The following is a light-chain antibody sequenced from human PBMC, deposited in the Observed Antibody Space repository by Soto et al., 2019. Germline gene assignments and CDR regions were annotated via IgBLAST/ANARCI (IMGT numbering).Light chain of an antibody. V-gene: IGLV2-14*01. Sequence: QSALTQPASVSGSPGQSITISCTGTGSDVGAYRYVSWYQQHPGQAPKLIIYDVSNRPSGVSDRFSGSKPGNTASLTISGLQSEDEADYYCDSYTSSSSYAFGTGTRSPS. J-gene: IGLJ1*01. CDR3: DSYTSSSSYA. CDR1: GSDVGAYRY. CDR2: DVS.